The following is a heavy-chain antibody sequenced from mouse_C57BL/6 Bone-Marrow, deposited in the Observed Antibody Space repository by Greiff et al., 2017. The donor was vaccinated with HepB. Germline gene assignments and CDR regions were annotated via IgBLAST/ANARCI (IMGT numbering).Heavy chain of an antibody. V-gene: IGHV1-18*01. CDR2: INPNNGGT. CDR1: GYTFTDYN. CDR3: ARRIYYYGSSPFAY. D-gene: IGHD1-1*01. Sequence: VQLQQSGPELVKPGASVKIPCKASGYTFTDYNMDWVKQSHGKSLEWIGDINPNNGGTIYNQKFKGKATLTVDKSSSTAYMELRSLTSEDTAVYYCARRIYYYGSSPFAYWGQGTLVTVSA. J-gene: IGHJ3*01.